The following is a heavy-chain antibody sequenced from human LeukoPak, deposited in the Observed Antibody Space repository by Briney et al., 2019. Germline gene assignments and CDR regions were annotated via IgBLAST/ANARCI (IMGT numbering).Heavy chain of an antibody. Sequence: GGSLRLSCAASGFTVNNNRMGWVRQAPGKGLEWVSITYSGGTTYYADSVRGRFIISRDISKNTLYLQMNSLRAEDSALYYCARGGRGSAAEVAPRSFDIWGQGTMVTVSS. V-gene: IGHV3-53*01. J-gene: IGHJ3*02. CDR2: TYSGGTT. D-gene: IGHD3-10*01. CDR1: GFTVNNNR. CDR3: ARGGRGSAAEVAPRSFDI.